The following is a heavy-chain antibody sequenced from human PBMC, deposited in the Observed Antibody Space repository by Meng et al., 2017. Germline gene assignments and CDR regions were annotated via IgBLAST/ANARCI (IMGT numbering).Heavy chain of an antibody. CDR3: ASLRIAVAGINWFDP. Sequence: LQLQTAGPGLVKPPETLSLTGPVSGGSISSSSYYWGWIRQPPGKGLEWIGSIYYSGSTYYNPSLKSRVTISVDTSKNQFSLKLSSVTAADTAVYYCASLRIAVAGINWFDPWGQGTLVTVSS. CDR2: IYYSGST. V-gene: IGHV4-39*07. D-gene: IGHD6-19*01. CDR1: GGSISSSSYY. J-gene: IGHJ5*02.